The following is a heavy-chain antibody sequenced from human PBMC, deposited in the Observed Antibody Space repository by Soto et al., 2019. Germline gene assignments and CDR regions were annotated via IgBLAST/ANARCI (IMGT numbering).Heavy chain of an antibody. CDR1: GFTFSSYG. V-gene: IGHV3-30*18. CDR3: AXGYGXXXGXXXYGMDX. Sequence: QVQLVESGGGVVQPGRSLRLSCAASGFTFSSYGMHWVRQAPGKGLEWVAVISYDGSNKYYADSVKGRFTISRDNSKNTLYLQMNSLRXXXTAVXXCAXGYGXXXGXXXYGMDXWGQGTTVTVSS. J-gene: IGHJ6*02. CDR2: ISYDGSNK. D-gene: IGHD4-17*01.